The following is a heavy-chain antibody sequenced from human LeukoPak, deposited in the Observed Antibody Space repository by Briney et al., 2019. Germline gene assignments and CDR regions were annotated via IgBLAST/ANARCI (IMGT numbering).Heavy chain of an antibody. CDR3: ARAHDSGYYYGFDC. CDR1: GFAVSRNY. CDR2: IYSGGNT. Sequence: PGGSLRLSCAASGFAVSRNYMIWVRQAPGKGLEWVSLIYSGGNTYYADSVKGRFTISRDSSKNTLYLQMNSLRAEDTAVYYCARAHDSGYYYGFDCWGQGTLVTVSS. D-gene: IGHD3-22*01. J-gene: IGHJ4*02. V-gene: IGHV3-66*01.